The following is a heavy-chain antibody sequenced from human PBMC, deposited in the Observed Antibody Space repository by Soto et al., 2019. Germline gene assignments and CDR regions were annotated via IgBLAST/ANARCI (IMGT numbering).Heavy chain of an antibody. V-gene: IGHV1-18*01. CDR3: ARDFGGNYYYYMDV. Sequence: GASVKVSCKASGYTFTSYGISWVRQAPGQGLEWMGWISAYNGNTNYAQKLQGRVTMTTDTSTSTAYMELRSLRSDDTAVYYCARDFGGNYYYYMDVWGKGTTVTVSS. CDR1: GYTFTSYG. J-gene: IGHJ6*03. CDR2: ISAYNGNT. D-gene: IGHD3-10*01.